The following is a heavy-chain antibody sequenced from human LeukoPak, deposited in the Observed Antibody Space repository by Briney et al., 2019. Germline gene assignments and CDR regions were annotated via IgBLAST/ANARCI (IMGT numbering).Heavy chain of an antibody. D-gene: IGHD6-13*01. V-gene: IGHV4-4*07. CDR1: GGSMSSYY. CDR2: FYTSGST. Sequence: SETLSLTCTVSGGSMSSYYWNWIRQPAGKGLEWIGRFYTSGSTNYNPSLKSRVTMSVDTSNNQFSLKLSSVTAADTAVYYCATSSSWYEYFRYWGQGTLVTVSS. CDR3: ATSSSWYEYFRY. J-gene: IGHJ1*01.